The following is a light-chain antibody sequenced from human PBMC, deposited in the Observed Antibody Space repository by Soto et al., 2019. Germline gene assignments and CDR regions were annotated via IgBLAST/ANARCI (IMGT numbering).Light chain of an antibody. Sequence: DIQMTQSPSSLSASVGDRVTITCRASQSISSYLNWYQQKPGKAPKFLICAASSLQSGVPSRFSGSGSGTDFPLTISRLQPEDFATYYCQQSYTTPPTFGGGTKVEIK. J-gene: IGKJ4*01. CDR2: AAS. CDR3: QQSYTTPPT. CDR1: QSISSY. V-gene: IGKV1-39*01.